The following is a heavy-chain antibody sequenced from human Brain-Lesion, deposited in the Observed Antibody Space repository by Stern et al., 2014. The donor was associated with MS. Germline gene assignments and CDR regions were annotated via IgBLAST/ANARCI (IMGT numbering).Heavy chain of an antibody. CDR3: ARDITGSSAYFAY. D-gene: IGHD1-14*01. CDR2: ISWNSGTI. V-gene: IGHV3-9*01. CDR1: GFTFGDYA. J-gene: IGHJ4*02. Sequence: QLVESGGDLVQPGRSLRLSCAAFGFTFGDYAMHWVRQAPGTGLEWVAGISWNSGTIGYADSVKGRFTTSRDNAYSSLYLQMNSLRPEDTALYYCARDITGSSAYFAYWGQGTLVTVSS.